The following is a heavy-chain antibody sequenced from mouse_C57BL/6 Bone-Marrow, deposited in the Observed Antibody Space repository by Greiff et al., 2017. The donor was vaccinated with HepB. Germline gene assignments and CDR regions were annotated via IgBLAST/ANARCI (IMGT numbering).Heavy chain of an antibody. D-gene: IGHD1-1*01. CDR3: ARRGYYYGSSYGY. CDR2: IYPGSGST. CDR1: GYTFTSYW. V-gene: IGHV1-55*01. J-gene: IGHJ2*01. Sequence: VQLQQSGAELVKPGASVKMSCKASGYTFTSYWITWVKQRPGQGLEWIGDIYPGSGSTNYNEKFKSKATLTVDTSSSTAYMQLSSLTSEDSAVYYCARRGYYYGSSYGYWGQGTTLTVSS.